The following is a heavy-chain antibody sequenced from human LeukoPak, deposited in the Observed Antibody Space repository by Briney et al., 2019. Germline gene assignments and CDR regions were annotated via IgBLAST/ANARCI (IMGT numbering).Heavy chain of an antibody. CDR2: IYSGGST. CDR3: ARDAYGARSDY. V-gene: IGHV3-53*01. Sequence: GGSLRLSCAASGFTVSSNYMNWVRQAPGKGLEWVSVIYSGGSTYYADSVKGRFTISRDNSKNTLYLQMNSLRAEGTAVYYCARDAYGARSDYWGQGTLVTVSS. D-gene: IGHD4/OR15-4a*01. J-gene: IGHJ4*02. CDR1: GFTVSSNY.